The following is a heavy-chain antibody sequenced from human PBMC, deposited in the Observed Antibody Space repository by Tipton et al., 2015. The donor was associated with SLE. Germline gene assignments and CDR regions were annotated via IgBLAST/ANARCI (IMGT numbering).Heavy chain of an antibody. CDR2: IYYSGST. CDR3: ARGGIAERRGYWFDP. Sequence: TLSLTCTVSGGSISSSSYYWGWIRQPPGKGLEWIGSIYYSGSTYYNPSLKSRVTISVDTSKNQFSLKLSSVTAADTAVYYCARGGIAERRGYWFDPWGQGTLVTVSS. D-gene: IGHD6-13*01. CDR1: GGSISSSSYY. V-gene: IGHV4-39*07. J-gene: IGHJ5*02.